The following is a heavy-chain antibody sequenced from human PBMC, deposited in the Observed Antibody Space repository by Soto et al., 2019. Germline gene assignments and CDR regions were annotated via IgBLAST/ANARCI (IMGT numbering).Heavy chain of an antibody. CDR1: GFTFNNFG. J-gene: IGHJ5*02. D-gene: IGHD6-19*01. CDR3: ARGYSSGWYSWFDP. V-gene: IGHV3-48*01. Sequence: GGSLRLSCAASGFTFNNFGMNWVRQAPGKGLEWVSYISSSSSTIYYADSVKGRFTISRDNAKNSLYLQMSSLRAEDTAVYYCARGYSSGWYSWFDPWGQGTLVTVS. CDR2: ISSSSSTI.